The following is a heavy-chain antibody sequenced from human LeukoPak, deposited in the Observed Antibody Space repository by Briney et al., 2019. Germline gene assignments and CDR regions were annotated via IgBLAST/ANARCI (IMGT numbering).Heavy chain of an antibody. V-gene: IGHV4-34*01. CDR1: GGSFSGYY. CDR3: ARARRSYYYYYYMDV. J-gene: IGHJ6*03. CDR2: INHSGST. Sequence: TSETLSLTCAVYGGSFSGYYWSWIRQPPGKGLEWIGEINHSGSTNYNPSLKSRVTISVDTSKNQFSLKLSSVTAADTAVYYCARARRSYYYYYYMDVWGKGTTVTVSS.